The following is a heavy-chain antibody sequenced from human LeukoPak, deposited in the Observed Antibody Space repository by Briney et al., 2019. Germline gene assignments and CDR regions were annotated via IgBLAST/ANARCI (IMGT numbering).Heavy chain of an antibody. V-gene: IGHV3-53*01. CDR1: GFTVSSNY. Sequence: PGGSLRLSREASGFTVSSNYMSWVRQAPGKGLEWVSVIYGGGSTYYADSVKGRFTISRDTSKNTLYLQMNSLRAEDTAVYYCARDHARYGCFDYWGQGTLVTVSS. CDR3: ARDHARYGCFDY. J-gene: IGHJ4*02. CDR2: IYGGGST. D-gene: IGHD2-2*01.